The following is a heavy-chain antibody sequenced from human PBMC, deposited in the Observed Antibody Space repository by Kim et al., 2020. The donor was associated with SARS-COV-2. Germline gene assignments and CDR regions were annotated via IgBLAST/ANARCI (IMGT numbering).Heavy chain of an antibody. J-gene: IGHJ4*02. V-gene: IGHV1-69*01. D-gene: IGHD5-12*01. CDR3: ARDGWLQFGSFDY. Sequence: NYAQKFQGRVTITADESTSTAYMELSSLRSEDTAVYYCARDGWLQFGSFDYWGQGTLVTLSS.